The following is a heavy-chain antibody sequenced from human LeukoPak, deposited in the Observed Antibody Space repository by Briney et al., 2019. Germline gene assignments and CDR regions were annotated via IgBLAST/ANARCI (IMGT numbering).Heavy chain of an antibody. CDR3: AKDRIGYCSSASCPNDY. D-gene: IGHD2-2*03. CDR2: ISESGYTI. CDR1: GFSFSDYY. J-gene: IGHJ4*02. V-gene: IGHV3-11*04. Sequence: PGGSLRLSCAASGFSFSDYYMSWIRQAPGKGLEWVSYISESGYTIYYADSVKGRFTISRDNAKNSLYLQMNSLRAEDTGVYYCAKDRIGYCSSASCPNDYWGQGTLVTVSS.